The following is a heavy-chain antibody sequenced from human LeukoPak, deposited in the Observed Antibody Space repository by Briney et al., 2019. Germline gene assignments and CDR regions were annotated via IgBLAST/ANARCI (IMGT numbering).Heavy chain of an antibody. CDR2: ITTSSAYI. D-gene: IGHD2-2*01. V-gene: IGHV3-21*06. J-gene: IGHJ6*02. CDR1: GFIFSSYD. CDR3: VREGCTGTSCYLRGSAGMDV. Sequence: GGPLRLSCAASGFIFSSYDMNWVRQAPGKGLEWVSSITTSSAYIYIADSLRGRFTISRDNAKNSLFLQMNSQRAEDTAVYYCVREGCTGTSCYLRGSAGMDVWGQGTTVTVSS.